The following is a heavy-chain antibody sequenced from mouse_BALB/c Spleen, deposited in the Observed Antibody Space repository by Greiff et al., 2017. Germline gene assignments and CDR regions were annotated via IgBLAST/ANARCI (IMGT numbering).Heavy chain of an antibody. D-gene: IGHD2-13*01. CDR1: GFTFSSYT. V-gene: IGHV5-6-4*01. J-gene: IGHJ4*01. CDR2: ISSGGSYT. CDR3: TRGLEYYAMDY. Sequence: EVMLVESGGGLVKPGGSLKLSCAASGFTFSSYTMSWVRQTPEKRLEWVATISSGGSYTYYPDSVKGRFTISRDNAKNTLYLQMSSLKSEDTAMYYCTRGLEYYAMDYWGQGTSVTVSS.